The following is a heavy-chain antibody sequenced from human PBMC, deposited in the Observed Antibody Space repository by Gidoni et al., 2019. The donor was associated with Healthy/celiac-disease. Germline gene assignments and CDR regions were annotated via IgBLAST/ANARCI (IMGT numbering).Heavy chain of an antibody. CDR2: IYYSGST. D-gene: IGHD5-18*01. J-gene: IGHJ4*02. CDR1: GGSISSSSYY. Sequence: QLQLQESGPGLVKPSETLSLTCTVSGGSISSSSYYWGWIRQPPGKGLEWIGSIYYSGSTYYNPSLKSRVTISVDTSKNQFSLKLSSVTAADTAVYYCVFTVDTFFRSEVYWGQGTLVTVSS. CDR3: VFTVDTFFRSEVY. V-gene: IGHV4-39*07.